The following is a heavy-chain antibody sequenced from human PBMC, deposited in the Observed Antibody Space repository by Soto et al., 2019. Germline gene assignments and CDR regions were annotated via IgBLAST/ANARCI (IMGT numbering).Heavy chain of an antibody. CDR1: GFIFSNYE. CDR2: VSEDSGTM. D-gene: IGHD2-21*01. Sequence: HPGGSLRLSCAASGFIFSNYEVDWVRQAPGKGLEWVSYVSEDSGTMHHADSVKGRFTISRDNAKNSLYLQMKSLRSEDTAVYFCVREYCAGGACSDAFDLWGQGTLVTVSS. J-gene: IGHJ3*01. CDR3: VREYCAGGACSDAFDL. V-gene: IGHV3-48*03.